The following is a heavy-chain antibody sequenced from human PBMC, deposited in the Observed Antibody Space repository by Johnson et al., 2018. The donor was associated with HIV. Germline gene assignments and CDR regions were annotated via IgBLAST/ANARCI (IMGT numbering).Heavy chain of an antibody. D-gene: IGHD3-22*01. J-gene: IGHJ3*02. CDR3: AKFQSVDTYYYDSESDAFDI. V-gene: IGHV3-30*18. Sequence: QVLLVESGGGVVQPGRSLRLSCAASGFTFRSYGMHWVRQAPGKGLEWVAVISYDGSKKYHADSVKGRFTISRDNSKNTLYLQMNSLRAEDTAVYYCAKFQSVDTYYYDSESDAFDIWGQGTMVTVSS. CDR2: ISYDGSKK. CDR1: GFTFRSYG.